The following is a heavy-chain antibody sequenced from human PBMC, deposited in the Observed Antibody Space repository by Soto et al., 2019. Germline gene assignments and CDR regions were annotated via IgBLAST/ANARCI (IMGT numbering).Heavy chain of an antibody. CDR3: ARDKRDTSGGYVDY. D-gene: IGHD5-12*01. V-gene: IGHV3-23*01. CDR2: ISGSAYST. J-gene: IGHJ4*02. Sequence: PRGSLRLSCTASEFTFSSHAMSWSRQAPGKGLEWVSGISGSAYSTYYADSVEGRFTISRDNSKSTLYLQMNSLRAEDTAVYYCARDKRDTSGGYVDYWGQGILGTGSS. CDR1: EFTFSSHA.